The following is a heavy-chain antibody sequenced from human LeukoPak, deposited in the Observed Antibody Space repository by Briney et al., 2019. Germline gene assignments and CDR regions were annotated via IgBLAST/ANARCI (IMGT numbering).Heavy chain of an antibody. J-gene: IGHJ3*02. CDR2: INHSGST. CDR1: GGSISSSNY. CDR3: ARLNITPI. Sequence: PSGTLSLTCAVSGGSISSSNYWSWIRQPPGKGLEWIGEINHSGSTNYNPSLKSRVTISVDTSKNQFSLKLSSVTAADTAVYYCARLNITPIWGQGTMVTVSS. D-gene: IGHD3-10*01. V-gene: IGHV4-4*02.